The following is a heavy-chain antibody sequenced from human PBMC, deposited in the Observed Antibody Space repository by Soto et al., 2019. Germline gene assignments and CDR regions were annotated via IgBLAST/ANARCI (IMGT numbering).Heavy chain of an antibody. CDR1: GFTFGDYA. D-gene: IGHD3-10*01. Sequence: PGGSLRLSCTASGFTFGDYAMSWFRQAPGKGLEWVGFIRSKAYGGTTEYAASVKGRFTISRDDSKSIAYLQMNSLKTEDTAVYYCTSPDMLRGGYYYGMDVSGQGTTVTVSS. J-gene: IGHJ6*02. V-gene: IGHV3-49*03. CDR3: TSPDMLRGGYYYGMDV. CDR2: IRSKAYGGTT.